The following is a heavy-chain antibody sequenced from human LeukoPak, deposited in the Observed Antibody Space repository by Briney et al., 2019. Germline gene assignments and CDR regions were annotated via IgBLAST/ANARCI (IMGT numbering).Heavy chain of an antibody. Sequence: GGSLGLSCAASGFTFSSYAMHWVRQAPGKGLEWVAVISYDGSNKYYADSVKGRFTISRDNSKNTLYLQMSSLRAEDTAVYYCARVRWLVQSAFDIWGQGTMVTVSS. CDR2: ISYDGSNK. J-gene: IGHJ3*02. D-gene: IGHD6-19*01. V-gene: IGHV3-30-3*01. CDR3: ARVRWLVQSAFDI. CDR1: GFTFSSYA.